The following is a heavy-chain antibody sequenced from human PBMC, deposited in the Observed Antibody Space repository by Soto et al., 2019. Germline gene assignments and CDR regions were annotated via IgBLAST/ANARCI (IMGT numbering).Heavy chain of an antibody. D-gene: IGHD6-19*01. J-gene: IGHJ4*02. CDR3: AKDSSGWRLFDY. V-gene: IGHV3-23*01. CDR2: ISGSGGST. CDR1: GFTFSSYD. Sequence: SGFTFSSYDMSWVRQAPGKGLEWVSAISGSGGSTYYADSVKGRFTISSYNSKDTLYLQMNSLRAEDTAVYYCAKDSSGWRLFDYWGQGTLVTVSS.